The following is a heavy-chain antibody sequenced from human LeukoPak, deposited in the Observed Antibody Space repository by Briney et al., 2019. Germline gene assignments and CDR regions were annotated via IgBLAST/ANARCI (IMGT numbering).Heavy chain of an antibody. Sequence: GGSLRLSCAASGFTFSGSAMHWVRQASGKGLEWVGRIRSKANSYATAYAASVKGRFTISRDDSKNTAYLQMNSLKTEDTAVYYCTREYSSSWHPGDTFDYWGQGTLVTVSS. V-gene: IGHV3-73*01. CDR1: GFTFSGSA. CDR2: IRSKANSYAT. CDR3: TREYSSSWHPGDTFDY. D-gene: IGHD6-13*01. J-gene: IGHJ4*02.